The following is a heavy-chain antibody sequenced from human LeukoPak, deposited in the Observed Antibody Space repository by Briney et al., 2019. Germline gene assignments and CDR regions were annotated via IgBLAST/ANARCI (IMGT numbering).Heavy chain of an antibody. CDR3: TRGYPIFDY. CDR2: INTDGSST. Sequence: GGSLRLSCAASGFTFSRYWMHWVRQAPGKGLVWVSRINTDGSSTSYADSMKGRFTISRDNAKNTLYLQMNSLRVEDTAVYYCTRGYPIFDYWGQGTLVTVSS. CDR1: GFTFSRYW. J-gene: IGHJ4*02. V-gene: IGHV3-74*01. D-gene: IGHD3-16*02.